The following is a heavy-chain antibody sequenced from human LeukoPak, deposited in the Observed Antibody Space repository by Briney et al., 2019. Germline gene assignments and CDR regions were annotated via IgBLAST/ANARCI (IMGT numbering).Heavy chain of an antibody. Sequence: PGGSLRLSCAASGFTFSSYWMYWVRQAPGKGLVWVSRINSDESSTSYADSVKGRFTISRDNAKNTPYLQMNSLRAEDTAVYYCARDGAYSTIFYWGQGTLVTVSS. CDR3: ARDGAYSTIFY. CDR1: GFTFSSYW. V-gene: IGHV3-74*01. D-gene: IGHD3-3*01. CDR2: INSDESST. J-gene: IGHJ4*01.